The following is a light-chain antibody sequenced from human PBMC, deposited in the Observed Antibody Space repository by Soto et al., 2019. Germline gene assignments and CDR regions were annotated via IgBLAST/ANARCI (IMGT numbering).Light chain of an antibody. Sequence: QSVLTQSPSVSAAPGQKVTISCSGSSSNIGNNYVSWYQQLPGTAPKLVVYDNDRRPSGIPGRFSGSKSGTSATLVITGLQTGDEADYYCGTWDDRLDGNYVFGTGTKVTVL. CDR1: SSNIGNNY. V-gene: IGLV1-51*01. CDR3: GTWDDRLDGNYV. CDR2: DND. J-gene: IGLJ1*01.